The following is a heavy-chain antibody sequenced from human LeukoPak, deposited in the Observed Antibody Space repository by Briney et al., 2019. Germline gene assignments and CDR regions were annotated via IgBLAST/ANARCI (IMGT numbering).Heavy chain of an antibody. Sequence: PSETLSLTCTVSGGSISSYYWGWIRQPPGKGLEGIGSIYYSGSTYYNPSLKSRDTISVDTSKNQFSLKLSSVTAADTAVYYCADTGGFDNWFDPWGQGTLVTVSS. D-gene: IGHD3-16*01. J-gene: IGHJ5*02. CDR3: ADTGGFDNWFDP. V-gene: IGHV4-39*07. CDR2: IYYSGST. CDR1: GGSISSYY.